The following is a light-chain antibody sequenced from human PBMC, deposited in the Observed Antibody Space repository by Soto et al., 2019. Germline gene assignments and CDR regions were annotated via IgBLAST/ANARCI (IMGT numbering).Light chain of an antibody. Sequence: DIQMTQSPSTLSASVGDRVTITCRASQNISNWLAWYQQIPGSAPKLLIYKASYLQSGVPSRFSGNGSGTEFTLTVSSLQPGDSAVYYCQQRSNWPRKFGQGTKVDIK. CDR1: QNISNW. CDR2: KAS. V-gene: IGKV1-5*03. CDR3: QQRSNWPRK. J-gene: IGKJ1*01.